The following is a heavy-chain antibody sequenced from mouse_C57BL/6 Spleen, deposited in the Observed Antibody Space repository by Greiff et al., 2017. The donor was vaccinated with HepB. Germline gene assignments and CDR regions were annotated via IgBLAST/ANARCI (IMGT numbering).Heavy chain of an antibody. J-gene: IGHJ2*01. Sequence: QVQLQQSGAELVKPGASVKLSCKASGYTFTEYTIHWVKQRSGQGLEWIGWFYPGSGSIKYNEKFKDKATLTADKSSSTVYMELSRLTSEDAAVYFCARHEDPSYYYGSSLYYFDYWGQGTTLTVSS. V-gene: IGHV1-62-2*01. CDR2: FYPGSGSI. CDR1: GYTFTEYT. CDR3: ARHEDPSYYYGSSLYYFDY. D-gene: IGHD1-1*01.